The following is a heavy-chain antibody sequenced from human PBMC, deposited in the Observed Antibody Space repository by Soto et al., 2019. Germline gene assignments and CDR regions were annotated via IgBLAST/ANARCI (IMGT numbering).Heavy chain of an antibody. J-gene: IGHJ4*02. D-gene: IGHD5-12*01. CDR2: INPSGGST. Sequence: ASVKVSCKASGYTFTSYYMYWVRQAPGQGLEWMGIINPSGGSTSYAQKFQGRVTMTRDTSTSTVYMELSSLRSEDTAVYYCARDCPGGYNCPSHWGQGTVVTVS. CDR3: ARDCPGGYNCPSH. V-gene: IGHV1-46*01. CDR1: GYTFTSYY.